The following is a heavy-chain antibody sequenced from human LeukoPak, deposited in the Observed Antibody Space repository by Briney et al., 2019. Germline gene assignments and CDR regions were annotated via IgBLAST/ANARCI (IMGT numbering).Heavy chain of an antibody. CDR2: INPNSAST. V-gene: IGHV1-2*02. J-gene: IGHJ3*02. Sequence: GASVKDSCEASGHTLTGFNVHWVRQAPGQRLERMGWINPNSASTDYAQKIQGRVTMTRDTSIKTAYMEVSRLRSDDTAVYYCARDGSFDIWGQGTMVTVSS. CDR1: GHTLTGFN. CDR3: ARDGSFDI.